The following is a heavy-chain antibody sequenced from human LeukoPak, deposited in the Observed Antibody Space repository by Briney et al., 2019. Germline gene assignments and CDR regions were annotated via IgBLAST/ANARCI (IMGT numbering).Heavy chain of an antibody. D-gene: IGHD3-9*01. CDR2: ISESGSSK. CDR3: AREAGSDWLDAFDI. CDR1: GFTFSSNE. J-gene: IGHJ3*02. V-gene: IGHV3-48*03. Sequence: GGSLRLSCEASGFTFSSNEMNWVRQAPGKGLEWVSYISESGSSKYYADSVKGRFTISRDNAKNSLYLQMNSLRAEDTAVYCCAREAGSDWLDAFDIWGQGTMVTVSS.